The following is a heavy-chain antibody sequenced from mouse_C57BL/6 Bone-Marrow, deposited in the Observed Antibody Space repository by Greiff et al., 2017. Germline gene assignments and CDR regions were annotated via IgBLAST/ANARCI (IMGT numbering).Heavy chain of an antibody. CDR1: GYTFTSYG. CDR3: ARTSITTVAYWYIDV. D-gene: IGHD1-1*01. J-gene: IGHJ1*03. Sequence: VQLQQSGAELARPGASVKLSCKASGYTFTSYGISWVKQRTGQGLEWIGEIYPRSGNTYYNEKFKGKATLTADKSSSTAYMELRSLTSEDYAVYFCARTSITTVAYWYIDVWGTGTTGTVSS. V-gene: IGHV1-81*01. CDR2: IYPRSGNT.